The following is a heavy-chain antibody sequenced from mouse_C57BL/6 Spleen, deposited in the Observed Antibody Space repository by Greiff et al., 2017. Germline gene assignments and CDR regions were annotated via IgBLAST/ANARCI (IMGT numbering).Heavy chain of an antibody. V-gene: IGHV14-4*01. CDR1: GFNIKDDY. Sequence: EVQLQQSGAELVRPGASVKLSCTASGFNIKDDYMHWVKQRPEQGLEWIGWIDPENGDTEYASKFQGKATITADTSSNTAYLQLSSLTSEDTAVYDCTKHYYGSSYYFDYWGQGTTLTVSS. CDR3: TKHYYGSSYYFDY. CDR2: IDPENGDT. D-gene: IGHD1-1*01. J-gene: IGHJ2*01.